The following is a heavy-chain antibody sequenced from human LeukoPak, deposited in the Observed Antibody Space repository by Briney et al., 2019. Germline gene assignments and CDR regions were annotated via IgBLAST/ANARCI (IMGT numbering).Heavy chain of an antibody. Sequence: SVKVSCKASGGTFSSYAISWVRQAPGQGLEWMGGIIPIFGTANYAQKFQGRVTITTDESTSTAYMELSSLRSEDAAVYYCASSKVVVIAMFDYWGQGTLVTVSS. D-gene: IGHD2-21*01. J-gene: IGHJ4*02. V-gene: IGHV1-69*05. CDR3: ASSKVVVIAMFDY. CDR2: IIPIFGTA. CDR1: GGTFSSYA.